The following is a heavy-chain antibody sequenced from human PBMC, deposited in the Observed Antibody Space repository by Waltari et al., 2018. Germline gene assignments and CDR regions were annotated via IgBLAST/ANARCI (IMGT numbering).Heavy chain of an antibody. CDR2: INHSGST. Sequence: QVQLQQWGAGLVKPSETLSLTCAVYGGSFSGYYWSWIPQPPGKGLEWIGEINHSGSTNYNPPLKSRVTISVYTSKNQFSLKLSSVTAADTAVYSCARVGYGGNSGQDYWGQGTLVTVSS. D-gene: IGHD4-17*01. J-gene: IGHJ4*02. CDR3: ARVGYGGNSGQDY. V-gene: IGHV4-34*01. CDR1: GGSFSGYY.